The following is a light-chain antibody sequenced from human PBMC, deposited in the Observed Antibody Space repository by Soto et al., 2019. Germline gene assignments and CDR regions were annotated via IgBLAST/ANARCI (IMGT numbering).Light chain of an antibody. Sequence: QSALTQPASVSGSPGQSITISCAGTSSDVGGYKYVSWYQQHPGKAPKLLIYEVSNRPSGVSNRFSGSKSGNTASLTISGLQDEDEDDYYCNSYTRTHTGVFGTGTKLTVL. J-gene: IGLJ1*01. CDR1: SSDVGGYKY. CDR3: NSYTRTHTGV. V-gene: IGLV2-14*01. CDR2: EVS.